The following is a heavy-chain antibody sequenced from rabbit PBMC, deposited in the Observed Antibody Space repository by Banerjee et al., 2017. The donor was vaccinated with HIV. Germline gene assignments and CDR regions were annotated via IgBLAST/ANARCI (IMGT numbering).Heavy chain of an antibody. D-gene: IGHD4-2*01. CDR2: IDGGSSGST. CDR3: ARDAGNVGYHFNL. J-gene: IGHJ4*01. CDR1: GFSFSRFYY. Sequence: QSLEESGGDLVKPGASLTLTCTASGFSFSRFYYLCWVRQAPGKGLEWIACIDGGSSGSTYYASWAKGRFTISKTSSTTVTLQMTSLTAADTATYFCARDAGNVGYHFNLWGPGTLVTVS. V-gene: IGHV1S40*01.